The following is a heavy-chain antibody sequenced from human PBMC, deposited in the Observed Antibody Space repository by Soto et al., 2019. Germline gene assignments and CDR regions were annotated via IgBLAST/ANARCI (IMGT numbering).Heavy chain of an antibody. CDR1: GFSFSSFA. D-gene: IGHD5-18*01. CDR3: ARENSVQAWLHHFDH. Sequence: PGGSLRLSCDASGFSFSSFAMNWVRQAPGRGLEWVSYISDDGASIYYADSLKGRFTISRDNAKNSLSLQMNNLRAEDTAVYYCARENSVQAWLHHFDHWGLGTLVTVS. J-gene: IGHJ4*02. V-gene: IGHV3-48*03. CDR2: ISDDGASI.